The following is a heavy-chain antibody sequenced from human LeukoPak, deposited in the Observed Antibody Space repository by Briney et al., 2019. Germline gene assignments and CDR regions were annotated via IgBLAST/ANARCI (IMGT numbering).Heavy chain of an antibody. Sequence: GGSLRLSCAVSGFTFSGYEMNWVRQAPGKGLEWVSYISSRGTTIYYVDSVKGRFTISRDNAKNSLYLQMNSLRAEDTALYYCARVRSGLHMDVWGQGTTVTVSS. D-gene: IGHD2-15*01. CDR1: GFTFSGYE. V-gene: IGHV3-48*03. J-gene: IGHJ6*02. CDR2: ISSRGTTI. CDR3: ARVRSGLHMDV.